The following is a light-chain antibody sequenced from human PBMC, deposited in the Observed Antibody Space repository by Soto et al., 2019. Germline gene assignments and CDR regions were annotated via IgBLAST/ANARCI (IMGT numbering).Light chain of an antibody. J-gene: IGKJ1*01. CDR2: GAS. CDR1: QSVSSNY. V-gene: IGKV3-20*01. Sequence: ESVLTQSPGTLSLSPGERATLSCRASQSVSSNYLAWYQQKPGQAPRLLIYGASTRATGIPDRFSGSGSGTDFTLTISRLEPEDSAVYYCQQYNNWPQWTFGQGTKVDIK. CDR3: QQYNNWPQWT.